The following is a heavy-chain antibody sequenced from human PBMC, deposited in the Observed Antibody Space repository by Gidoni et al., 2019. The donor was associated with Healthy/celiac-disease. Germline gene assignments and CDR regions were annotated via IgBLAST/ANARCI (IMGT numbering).Heavy chain of an antibody. D-gene: IGHD5-12*01. CDR2: ISSSGSTI. V-gene: IGHV3-48*03. Sequence: EVQLVESGGGLVQPGGSLRLSCAASGFTFSSYEMNWVRQAPGKGLEWVSYISSSGSTIYYADSVKGRFTISRDNAKNSLYLQMNSLRAEDTAVYYCASQYSGYDYPPHYYYYYGMDVWGQGTTVTVSS. CDR1: GFTFSSYE. J-gene: IGHJ6*02. CDR3: ASQYSGYDYPPHYYYYYGMDV.